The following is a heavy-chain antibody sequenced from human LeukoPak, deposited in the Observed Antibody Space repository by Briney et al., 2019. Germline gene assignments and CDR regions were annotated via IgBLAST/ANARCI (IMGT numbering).Heavy chain of an antibody. J-gene: IGHJ4*02. CDR2: FDPEDGET. CDR3: ATGLGSGYDYYFDY. CDR1: GYTLTELS. D-gene: IGHD5-12*01. V-gene: IGHV1-24*01. Sequence: ASVKVSCKVSGYTLTELSMHWVRQAPGKGLEWMGGFDPEDGETIYAQKFQSRVTMTEDTSTDTAYMELSSLRSEDTAVYYCATGLGSGYDYYFDYWGQGTLVTVSS.